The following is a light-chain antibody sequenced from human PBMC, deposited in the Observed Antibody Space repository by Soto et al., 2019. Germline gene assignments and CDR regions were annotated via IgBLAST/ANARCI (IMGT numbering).Light chain of an antibody. J-gene: IGKJ1*01. V-gene: IGKV1-5*03. CDR3: QHYNSYSEA. Sequence: DIPMTQSPSTLSGSVGDIVTITCRASQTISSWLAWYQQKQGKAPSLLIYKASTLKSGVPSRFSGSGSGTEFTLTISSLQPDDFETYYCQHYNSYSEAFGQGTKVDIK. CDR1: QTISSW. CDR2: KAS.